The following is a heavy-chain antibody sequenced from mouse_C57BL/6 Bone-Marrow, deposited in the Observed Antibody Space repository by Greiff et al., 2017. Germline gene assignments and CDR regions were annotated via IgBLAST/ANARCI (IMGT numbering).Heavy chain of an antibody. V-gene: IGHV1-62-2*01. Sequence: QVQLQQSGAELVKPGASVKLSCKASGYTFTEYTIHWVKQRSGQGLEWIGWFYPGSGSIKYNEKFKDKDTLTADKSSSTVYMELSRLTSEDSAVYVCARHGYDYDGDYYAMDYWGQGTSVTVSS. J-gene: IGHJ4*01. D-gene: IGHD2-4*01. CDR3: ARHGYDYDGDYYAMDY. CDR1: GYTFTEYT. CDR2: FYPGSGSI.